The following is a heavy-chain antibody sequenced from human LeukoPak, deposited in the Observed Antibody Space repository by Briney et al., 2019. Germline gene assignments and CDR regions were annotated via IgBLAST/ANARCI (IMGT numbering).Heavy chain of an antibody. D-gene: IGHD5-24*01. CDR1: GGSISSYY. CDR3: ARPIDGYFDY. J-gene: IGHJ4*02. Sequence: PSETLSLTCTVSGGSISSYYWSWIRQPPGKGLEWIGYIYYSGSTNYNPSLKSRVTISVDTSKNQFSLKLSSVTAADTAVYYCARPIDGYFDYWGQGTLVTVSS. CDR2: IYYSGST. V-gene: IGHV4-59*08.